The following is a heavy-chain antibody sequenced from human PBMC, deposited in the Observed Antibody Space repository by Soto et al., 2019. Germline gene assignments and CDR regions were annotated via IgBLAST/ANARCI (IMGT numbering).Heavy chain of an antibody. CDR1: GYTFTSYG. CDR3: ARVSRNYDFWSGYYMEYYFDY. V-gene: IGHV1-18*04. J-gene: IGHJ4*02. Sequence: ASVKVSCKASGYTFTSYGISWVRQAPGQGLEWMGWISAYNGNTNYAQKLQGRVTMTTDTSTSTAYMELRSLRSDDTAVYYCARVSRNYDFWSGYYMEYYFDYWGQGTLVTVS. CDR2: ISAYNGNT. D-gene: IGHD3-3*01.